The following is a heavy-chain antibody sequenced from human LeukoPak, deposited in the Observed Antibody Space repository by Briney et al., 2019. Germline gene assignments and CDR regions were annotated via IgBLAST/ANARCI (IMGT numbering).Heavy chain of an antibody. Sequence: SVKVSCKASGGTFSSYAISWVRQAPGQGLEWMGGIIPILGIANYAQKFQGRVTITADKSTSTAYMELSSLRSEDTAVYYCARLYCSSTSCYGPNWFDPWGQGTLVTVSS. CDR1: GGTFSSYA. D-gene: IGHD2-2*01. CDR2: IIPILGIA. J-gene: IGHJ5*02. V-gene: IGHV1-69*04. CDR3: ARLYCSSTSCYGPNWFDP.